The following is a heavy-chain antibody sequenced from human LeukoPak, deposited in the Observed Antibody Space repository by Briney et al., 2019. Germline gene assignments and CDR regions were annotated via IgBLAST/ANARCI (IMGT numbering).Heavy chain of an antibody. CDR3: AKDPKKTYYYDSSGYLFDY. D-gene: IGHD3-22*01. CDR2: ISGSGGST. V-gene: IGHV3-23*01. J-gene: IGHJ4*02. CDR1: GFTFSNYA. Sequence: GSLRLSCAASGFTFSNYAMSWVRQAPGKGLEWVSAISGSGGSTYYADSVKGRFTISRDNSKNTLYLQMNSLRAEDTAVYYCAKDPKKTYYYDSSGYLFDYWGQGTLVTVSS.